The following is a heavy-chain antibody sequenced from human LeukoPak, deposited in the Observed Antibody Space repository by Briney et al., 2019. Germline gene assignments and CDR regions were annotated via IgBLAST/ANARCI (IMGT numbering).Heavy chain of an antibody. CDR1: GFTFSSYG. V-gene: IGHV3-30*18. J-gene: IGHJ4*02. Sequence: PGRSLRLSCAASGFTFSSYGMHWVRQAPGKGPEWVAVISYDGSNKYYADSVKGRFTISRDNSKNTLYLQMNSLRAEDTAVYYCAKEGTTASQNFDYWGQGTLVTVSS. CDR2: ISYDGSNK. D-gene: IGHD1-7*01. CDR3: AKEGTTASQNFDY.